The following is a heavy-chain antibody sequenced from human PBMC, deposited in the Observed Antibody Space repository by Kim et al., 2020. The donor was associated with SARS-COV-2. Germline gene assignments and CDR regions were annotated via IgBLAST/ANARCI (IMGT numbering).Heavy chain of an antibody. CDR1: GFTFSSYA. D-gene: IGHD3-22*01. CDR2: ISGSGGST. CDR3: AKDLERTYYYDSSGYHYYYYYGMDV. Sequence: GGSLRLSCAASGFTFSSYAMSWVRQAPGKGLEWVSAISGSGGSTYYADSVKGRFTISRDNSKNTLYLQMNSLRAEDTAVYYCAKDLERTYYYDSSGYHYYYYYGMDVWGQGTTVTVSS. V-gene: IGHV3-23*01. J-gene: IGHJ6*02.